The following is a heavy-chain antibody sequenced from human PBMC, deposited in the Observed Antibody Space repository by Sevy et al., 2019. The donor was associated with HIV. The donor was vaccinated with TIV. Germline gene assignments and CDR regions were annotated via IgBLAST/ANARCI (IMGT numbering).Heavy chain of an antibody. J-gene: IGHJ4*02. D-gene: IGHD3-16*01. V-gene: IGHV3-7*01. CDR2: IKGDGRDK. Sequence: GGSVRLSCAASGFTFSANWMNWVRQAPGKGLEWVANIKGDGRDKHYVDSVEGRFTISRDNAKNLLYLQMISLRVEDTAVYYCAHETFGRFESWGQGTLVTVSS. CDR1: GFTFSANW. CDR3: AHETFGRFES.